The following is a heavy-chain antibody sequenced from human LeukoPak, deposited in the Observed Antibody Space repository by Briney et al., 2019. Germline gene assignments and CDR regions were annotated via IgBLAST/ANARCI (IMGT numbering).Heavy chain of an antibody. V-gene: IGHV3-7*01. CDR3: ARKGNAFDF. Sequence: GGSLRLSCATSGFTFHSYAMTWVRQAPGKGLEWVANIKLDVSETYYVDSVRGRFTISRDNTKNSLYLQMDSLRAEDTAVYYCARKGNAFDFWGQGTMVTVSS. D-gene: IGHD3-10*01. J-gene: IGHJ3*01. CDR1: GFTFHSYA. CDR2: IKLDVSET.